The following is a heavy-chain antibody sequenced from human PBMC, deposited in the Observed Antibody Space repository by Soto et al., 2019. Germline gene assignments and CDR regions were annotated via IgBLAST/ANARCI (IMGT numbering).Heavy chain of an antibody. CDR3: ARSWVTGKGGLDV. CDR2: ISGYTGNT. J-gene: IGHJ6*02. D-gene: IGHD2-21*02. Sequence: QVQLVQSGAEVKKPGASVKVSCKASGYTFTSYGFSWVRQAPGQGLEWMGWISGYTGNTNYAQKIQGRVTMTTDTSTSTAPMELRSLISDDTAVYYCARSWVTGKGGLDVWGQGTTVTVSS. CDR1: GYTFTSYG. V-gene: IGHV1-18*01.